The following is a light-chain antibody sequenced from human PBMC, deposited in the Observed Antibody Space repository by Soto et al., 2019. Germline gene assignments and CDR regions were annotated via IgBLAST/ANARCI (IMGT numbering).Light chain of an antibody. CDR2: GAS. CDR1: QSVSSSY. V-gene: IGKV3-20*01. J-gene: IGKJ2*01. CDR3: PQYGSSPYT. Sequence: EIVLTQSPGTLSLSPGERATLSCRASQSVSSSYLAWYQQKPGQAPRLLIYGASSRATGIQDRFSGSGSGTDLTLTISRLEHEDFAVFYCPQYGSSPYTFGQVTKLEIK.